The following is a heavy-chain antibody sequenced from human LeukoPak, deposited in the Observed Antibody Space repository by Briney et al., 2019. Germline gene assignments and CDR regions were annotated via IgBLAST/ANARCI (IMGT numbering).Heavy chain of an antibody. CDR3: ARPGLRVLESCWFDP. CDR1: GFTFTSYS. D-gene: IGHD3-3*01. V-gene: IGHV3-23*01. J-gene: IGHJ5*02. Sequence: GGSLRLSCAASGFTFTSYSMNWVRQAPGKGLEWVSTISGGGGSTYYADSVKGRFTISRDNSKNTLYLQMNSLRAEDTAVYYCARPGLRVLESCWFDPWGQGTLVTVSS. CDR2: ISGGGGST.